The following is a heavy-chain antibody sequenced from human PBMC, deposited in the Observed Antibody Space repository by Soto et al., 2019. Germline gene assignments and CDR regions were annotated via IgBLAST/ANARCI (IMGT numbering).Heavy chain of an antibody. D-gene: IGHD1-20*01. CDR1: CASISGSYYY. CDR3: ATSQKGYNWNYFDH. J-gene: IGHJ4*02. V-gene: IGHV4-39*01. Sequence: SETLSLTCAVSCASISGSYYYWAWLRQSPGKGPEWIGSVFYTGFTSYNPSLESRVSVSVDTAKRQFSLKLSAVTAAETAVYYCATSQKGYNWNYFDHWGQGALVTVSS. CDR2: VFYTGFT.